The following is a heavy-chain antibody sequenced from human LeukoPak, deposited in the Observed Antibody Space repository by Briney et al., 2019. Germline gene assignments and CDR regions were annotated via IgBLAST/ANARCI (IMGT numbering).Heavy chain of an antibody. V-gene: IGHV1-18*01. D-gene: IGHD4-17*01. Sequence: EASVKVSCKASGYTFTSYGISWVRQAPGQGLEWMGWISAYNGNTNYAQKLQGRVTMTTDTSTSTAYMELRSLRSDDTAVYYCARTLMALDGDLGWFDPWGQGTLVTVSS. J-gene: IGHJ5*02. CDR2: ISAYNGNT. CDR1: GYTFTSYG. CDR3: ARTLMALDGDLGWFDP.